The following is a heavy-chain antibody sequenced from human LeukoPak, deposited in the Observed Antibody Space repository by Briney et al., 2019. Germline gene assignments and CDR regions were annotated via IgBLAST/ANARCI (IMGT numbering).Heavy chain of an antibody. CDR2: IRVSGST. CDR3: AKGTGDTAYYFDF. CDR1: FTFSXXA. V-gene: IGHV3-23*01. Sequence: FTFSXXAMXXVRXXXXXXXXXVSGIRVSGSTYYPDSVTGRFTISRDNSENTLYLQMSGLRAEDTAIYYCAKGTGDTAYYFDFWGQGVLVTVSS. J-gene: IGHJ4*02. D-gene: IGHD7-27*01.